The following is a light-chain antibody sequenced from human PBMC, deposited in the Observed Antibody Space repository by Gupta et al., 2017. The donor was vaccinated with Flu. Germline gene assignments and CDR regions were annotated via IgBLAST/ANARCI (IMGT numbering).Light chain of an antibody. J-gene: IGLJ2*01. Sequence: QSALNQPRSVYGSPGQSVDISCTGTSSDVGAYNYVSWYQQHPGKAPKLIIYDVYKRPSGVPDRFTGSKSGNTASLTISGLQPEDEADYHCCSFGAASFFGGGTKLTVL. CDR1: SSDVGAYNY. V-gene: IGLV2-11*01. CDR3: CSFGAASF. CDR2: DVY.